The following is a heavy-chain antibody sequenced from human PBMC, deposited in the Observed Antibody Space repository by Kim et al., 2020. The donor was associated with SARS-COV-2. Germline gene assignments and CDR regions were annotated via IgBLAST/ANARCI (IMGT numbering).Heavy chain of an antibody. CDR1: GGSISSYY. D-gene: IGHD6-6*01. V-gene: IGHV4-59*13. Sequence: SETLSLTCTVSGGSISSYYWSWIRQPPGKGLEWIGYIYYSGSTNYNPSLKSRVTISVDTSKNQFSLKLSSVTAADTAVYYCARDQYSRTREMGPYYYYGMDVWGQGTTVTVSS. CDR2: IYYSGST. CDR3: ARDQYSRTREMGPYYYYGMDV. J-gene: IGHJ6*02.